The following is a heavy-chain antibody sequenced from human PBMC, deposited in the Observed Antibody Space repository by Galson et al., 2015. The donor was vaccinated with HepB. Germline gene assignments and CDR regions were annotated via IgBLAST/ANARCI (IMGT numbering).Heavy chain of an antibody. V-gene: IGHV3-23*01. CDR2: ISGSGGST. Sequence: SLRLSCAASGFTFSSYDMSWVRQAPGKGLEWVSAISGSGGSTYYADSVKGRFTISRDNSKNSLYLQMNSLRAEDTALYYCATDIKAWEGVRAGAFEIWGQGTMVTVSS. CDR1: GFTFSSYD. J-gene: IGHJ3*02. D-gene: IGHD1-26*01. CDR3: ATDIKAWEGVRAGAFEI.